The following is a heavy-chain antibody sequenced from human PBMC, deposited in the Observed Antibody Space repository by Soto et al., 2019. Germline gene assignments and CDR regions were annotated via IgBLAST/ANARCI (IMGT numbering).Heavy chain of an antibody. D-gene: IGHD3-10*01. CDR3: ARVRGVTRNPYYFDY. Sequence: SETLSLTCAVDGGSFSGYYWSWIRQPPGKGLEWIGEINHSGSTNYNPSLKSRVTISVDTSKNQFSLKLSSVTAADTAVYYCARVRGVTRNPYYFDYWGQGTLVTVYS. CDR2: INHSGST. V-gene: IGHV4-34*01. CDR1: GGSFSGYY. J-gene: IGHJ4*02.